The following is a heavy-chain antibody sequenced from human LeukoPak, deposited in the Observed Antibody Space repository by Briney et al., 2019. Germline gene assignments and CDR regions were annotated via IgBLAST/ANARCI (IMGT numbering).Heavy chain of an antibody. CDR1: GGSISSYY. CDR3: ARETPNYYFDY. CDR2: IYYSGST. J-gene: IGHJ4*02. Sequence: SETLSLTCTVSGGSISSYYWSWIRQPPGKGLEWIGYIYYSGSTNYNPSLKSRVTISLDTSKNQFSLKLSSVTAADTAVYYCARETPNYYFDYWGQGTLVTVSS. V-gene: IGHV4-59*01. D-gene: IGHD1-7*01.